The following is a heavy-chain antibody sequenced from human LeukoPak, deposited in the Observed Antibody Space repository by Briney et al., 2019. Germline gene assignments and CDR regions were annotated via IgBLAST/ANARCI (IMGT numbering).Heavy chain of an antibody. CDR1: GFTFSSYG. J-gene: IGHJ5*02. Sequence: GSLRLSCAASGFTFSSYGMHWVRQAPGKGLEWVAVIWYDGSNKYYADSVKGRFTISRDNSKNTLYLQMNSLRAEDTAVYYCAKGYSTVTTVRRNWFDPWGRGTLVTVSS. V-gene: IGHV3-33*06. CDR2: IWYDGSNK. CDR3: AKGYSTVTTVRRNWFDP. D-gene: IGHD4-17*01.